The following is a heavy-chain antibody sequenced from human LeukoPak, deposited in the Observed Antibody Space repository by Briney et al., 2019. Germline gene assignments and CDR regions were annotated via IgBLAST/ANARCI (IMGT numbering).Heavy chain of an antibody. V-gene: IGHV3-20*04. CDR2: INWNGGST. CDR3: AKGGIGVGAAKWFDP. J-gene: IGHJ5*02. D-gene: IGHD2-15*01. Sequence: GGSLRLSCAASGFTFDDYGMSWVRQAPGKGLEWVSGINWNGGSTGYADSVKGRFTISRDNSKNTLYLQMNSLRAEDTAVYYCAKGGIGVGAAKWFDPWGQGTLVTVSS. CDR1: GFTFDDYG.